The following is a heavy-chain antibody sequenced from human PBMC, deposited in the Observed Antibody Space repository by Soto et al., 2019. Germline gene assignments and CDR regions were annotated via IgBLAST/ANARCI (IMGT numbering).Heavy chain of an antibody. CDR1: GYTFSNFG. J-gene: IGHJ4*02. CDR2: ISTDNGDT. Sequence: QVQLVQSGVEVKKPGASVKVSCKASGYTFSNFGISWVRQAPGQGLEWLGRISTDNGDTKYAQKFQGRVTMTTDTATTTVYMELGSLKPDDTAVYYCTRDAKYYDILTGYFVNDYWGQGTLVTVSS. CDR3: TRDAKYYDILTGYFVNDY. V-gene: IGHV1-18*01. D-gene: IGHD3-9*01.